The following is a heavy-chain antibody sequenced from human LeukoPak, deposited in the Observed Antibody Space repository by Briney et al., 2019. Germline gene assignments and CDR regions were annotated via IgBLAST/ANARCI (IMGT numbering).Heavy chain of an antibody. J-gene: IGHJ4*02. D-gene: IGHD6-19*01. CDR1: GFTFSSYA. CDR3: ARGHSSGWYFDY. V-gene: IGHV3-30*04. CDR2: ISYDGSNK. Sequence: GRSLRLSCAASGFTFSSYAMHWVRQAPGKGLEWVAVISYDGSNKYYADSVKGRFTTSRDNSKNTLYLQMNSLRAEDTAVYYCARGHSSGWYFDYWGQGTLVTVSS.